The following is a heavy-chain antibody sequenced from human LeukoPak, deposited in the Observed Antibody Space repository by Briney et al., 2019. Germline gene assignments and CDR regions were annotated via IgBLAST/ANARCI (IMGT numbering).Heavy chain of an antibody. CDR1: GGTISSSNW. D-gene: IGHD6-19*01. CDR2: IYHSGST. V-gene: IGHV4-4*02. J-gene: IGHJ4*02. CDR3: ARDTYSSGWYPIDY. Sequence: PSETLSLTCAVSGGTISSSNWWSWVRQPPGKGLEWIGEIYHSGSTNYNPSLKSRVTISVDKSKNQFSLKLSSVTAADTAVYYCARDTYSSGWYPIDYWGQGTLVTVSS.